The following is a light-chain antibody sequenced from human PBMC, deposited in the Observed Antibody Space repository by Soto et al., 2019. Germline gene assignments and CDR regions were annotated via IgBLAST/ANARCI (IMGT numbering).Light chain of an antibody. Sequence: EMVLTQSPGTLSLSPGERVTLSCRASQSVISTYLAWYHQKPGQAPRLLIYDVSSRATGIPDRFSGSGSGTDFTLTISRLVPEDSAVYYCQQYGSSPYTCGQGTILEIK. CDR2: DVS. J-gene: IGKJ2*01. V-gene: IGKV3-20*01. CDR3: QQYGSSPYT. CDR1: QSVISTY.